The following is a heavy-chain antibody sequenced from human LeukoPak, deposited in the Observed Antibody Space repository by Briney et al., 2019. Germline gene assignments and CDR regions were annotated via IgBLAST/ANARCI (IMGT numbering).Heavy chain of an antibody. CDR2: VSYTGST. J-gene: IGHJ6*02. CDR3: ARDYSHYDFWSGYYPSYGMDV. D-gene: IGHD3-3*01. Sequence: GSLRLSCAASGFTFSDYGVSWVRQAPGKGLEWIGYVSYTGSTNCNPSLKSRVTMSVDTSKNQFSLNLSSVTAADTAVYYCARDYSHYDFWSGYYPSYGMDVWGQGTTVTVSS. CDR1: GFTFSDYG. V-gene: IGHV4-59*12.